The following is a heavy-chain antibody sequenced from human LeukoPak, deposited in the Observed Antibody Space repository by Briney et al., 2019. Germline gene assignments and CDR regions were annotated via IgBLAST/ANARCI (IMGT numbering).Heavy chain of an antibody. CDR2: IWYGGSNK. CDR3: ARDTVIGDSGAGFFDS. CDR1: GFIFSSYG. Sequence: PGRSLRLSCVASGFIFSSYGMHWVRQAPGKGLEWVAVIWYGGSNKYYADSVKGRFTISRDNSKNTVYLQMNSLRVEDTAVYYCARDTVIGDSGAGFFDSWGQGTLVTVSS. D-gene: IGHD1-26*01. V-gene: IGHV3-33*01. J-gene: IGHJ4*02.